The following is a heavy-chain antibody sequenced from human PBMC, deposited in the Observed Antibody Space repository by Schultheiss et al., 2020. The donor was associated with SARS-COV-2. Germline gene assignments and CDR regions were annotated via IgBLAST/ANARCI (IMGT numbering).Heavy chain of an antibody. Sequence: SETLSLTCAVSGYSISSGYYWGWIRQPPGKGLEWIGSIYHSGSTYYNPSLKSRVTISVDTSKNQFSLKLSSVTAADTAVYYCARLSLAVAGTLDYWGQGTLVTVSS. J-gene: IGHJ4*02. CDR3: ARLSLAVAGTLDY. D-gene: IGHD6-19*01. CDR2: IYHSGST. V-gene: IGHV4-38-2*01. CDR1: GYSISSGYY.